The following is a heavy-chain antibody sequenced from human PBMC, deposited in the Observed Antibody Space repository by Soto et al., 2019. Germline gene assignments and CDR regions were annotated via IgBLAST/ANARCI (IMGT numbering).Heavy chain of an antibody. D-gene: IGHD6-19*01. J-gene: IGHJ5*02. V-gene: IGHV1-69*01. CDR1: GGTFVSSA. CDR2: IIPILGST. CDR3: AKKNPHGDSNQAGLDP. Sequence: QVQLLQSGAELREPGSSVRVSCTPSGGTFVSSAFAWVRQAPGGKIEWMGGIIPILGSTKYAEKFLGRLTIRADDSSRTAYLELSSLTFDDTAVYFCAKKNPHGDSNQAGLDPWGQGTLVTVST.